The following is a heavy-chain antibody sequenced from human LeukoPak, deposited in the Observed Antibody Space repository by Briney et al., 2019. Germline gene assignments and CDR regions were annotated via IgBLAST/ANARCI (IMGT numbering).Heavy chain of an antibody. J-gene: IGHJ4*02. Sequence: VSVKVSCKASGYTFTSYGISWVRQAPGQGLEWMGWISAYNGNTNYAQKLQGRVTMTTDTSTSTAYMELRSLRSDDTAVYYCARAPWGYYDSSGYLDYWGQGTLVTVSS. D-gene: IGHD3-22*01. CDR3: ARAPWGYYDSSGYLDY. V-gene: IGHV1-18*01. CDR1: GYTFTSYG. CDR2: ISAYNGNT.